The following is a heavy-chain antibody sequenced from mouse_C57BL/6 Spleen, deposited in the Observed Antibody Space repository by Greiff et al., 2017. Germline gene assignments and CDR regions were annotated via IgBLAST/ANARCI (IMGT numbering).Heavy chain of an antibody. V-gene: IGHV1-53*01. CDR1: GYTFTSYW. CDR2: INPSNGGT. CDR3: ARSDVYYYGSSYDWYFDV. Sequence: QVQLKQPGTELVKPGASVKLSCKASGYTFTSYWMHWVKQRPGQGLEWIGNINPSNGGTNYNEKFKSKATLTVDKSSSTAYMQLSSLTSEDSAVYYCARSDVYYYGSSYDWYFDVWGTGTTVTVSS. J-gene: IGHJ1*03. D-gene: IGHD1-1*01.